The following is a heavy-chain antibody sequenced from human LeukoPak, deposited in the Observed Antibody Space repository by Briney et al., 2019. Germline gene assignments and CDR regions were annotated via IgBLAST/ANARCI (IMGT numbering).Heavy chain of an antibody. V-gene: IGHV1-69*13. CDR1: GGTFSSYA. J-gene: IGHJ4*02. Sequence: SVKVSCKASGGTFSSYAISWVRQAPGQGLEWMGGIIPIFGTANYAQKFQGRVTITADESTSTAYMELSSLRSEDTAVYYCARDPASPLYGSGSYFPYYFDYWGQGTLVTVSS. CDR3: ARDPASPLYGSGSYFPYYFDY. CDR2: IIPIFGTA. D-gene: IGHD3-10*01.